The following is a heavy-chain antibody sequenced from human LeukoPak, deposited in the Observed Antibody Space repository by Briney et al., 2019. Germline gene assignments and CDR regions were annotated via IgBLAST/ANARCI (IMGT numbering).Heavy chain of an antibody. CDR1: GGTFSSYA. CDR3: ARDVYSGSYYREAFDI. D-gene: IGHD1-26*01. V-gene: IGHV1-69*13. J-gene: IGHJ3*02. CDR2: IIPIFGTA. Sequence: ASVKVSCKASGGTFSSYAISWVRQAPGQGLEWMGGIIPIFGTANYAQKFQGRVTITADESTSTAYMELSRLRSDDTAVYYCARDVYSGSYYREAFDIWGQGTMVTVSS.